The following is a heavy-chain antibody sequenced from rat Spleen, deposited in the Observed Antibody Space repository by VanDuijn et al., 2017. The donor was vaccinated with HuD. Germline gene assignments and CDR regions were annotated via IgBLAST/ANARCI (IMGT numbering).Heavy chain of an antibody. Sequence: EVQLVESGGGLVQPGRSLKLSCAASGFTFSNYDMAWVRQAPTKGLEWVASISTSGGSTYYRDSVKGRFTISRDNAKSTLYLHLDSLRSEDTATYYCTTDTFYDGTYYPGGFDYWGQGVMVTVSS. CDR1: GFTFSNYD. CDR3: TTDTFYDGTYYPGGFDY. D-gene: IGHD1-12*02. J-gene: IGHJ2*01. CDR2: ISTSGGST. V-gene: IGHV5-27*01.